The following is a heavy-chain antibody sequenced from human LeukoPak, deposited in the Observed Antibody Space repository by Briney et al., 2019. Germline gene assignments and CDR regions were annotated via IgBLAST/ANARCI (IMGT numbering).Heavy chain of an antibody. CDR3: ARSNQADDY. CDR2: INPGGSST. J-gene: IGHJ4*02. CDR1: RFTLNTYA. V-gene: IGHV3-74*01. Sequence: GGSLRLSCAASRFTLNTYAMSWVRQVPGKGLVWVSRINPGGSSTTYADSVKGRFTISRDNAKNTLYLQMNSLRAEDTAVYYCARSNQADDYWGQGTLVTVSS. D-gene: IGHD4-11*01.